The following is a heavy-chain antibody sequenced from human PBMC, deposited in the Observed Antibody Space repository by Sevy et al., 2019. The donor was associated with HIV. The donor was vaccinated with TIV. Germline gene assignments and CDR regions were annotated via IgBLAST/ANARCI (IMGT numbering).Heavy chain of an antibody. J-gene: IGHJ4*02. CDR2: LRDGPNTI. Sequence: GGSLRLSCAASGFTFTSYTMNWVRQAPGKGLEWVAYLRDGPNTIYYADSVKGRFTISRDNAKNSLYLQMNSLRAEDTAVYYCARDYAYGFDYWGQGTLVTVSS. CDR1: GFTFTSYT. D-gene: IGHD3-16*01. CDR3: ARDYAYGFDY. V-gene: IGHV3-48*01.